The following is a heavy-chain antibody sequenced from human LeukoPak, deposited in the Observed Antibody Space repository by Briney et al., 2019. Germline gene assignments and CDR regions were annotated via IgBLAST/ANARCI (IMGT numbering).Heavy chain of an antibody. CDR3: ARDLVGARGNY. CDR2: IKQDGSEK. D-gene: IGHD1-26*01. Sequence: PGRSLRLSCAASGFTFSAYWMSWVRQAPGKGLEWVANIKQDGSEKYYVDSVKGRFTISRDNAKNSLYLQMNSLRAEDTAVYYCARDLVGARGNYWGQGTLVTVSS. J-gene: IGHJ4*02. CDR1: GFTFSAYW. V-gene: IGHV3-7*01.